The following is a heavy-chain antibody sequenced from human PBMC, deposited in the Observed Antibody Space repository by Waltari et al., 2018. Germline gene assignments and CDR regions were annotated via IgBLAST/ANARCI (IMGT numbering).Heavy chain of an antibody. V-gene: IGHV4-59*01. J-gene: IGHJ5*02. Sequence: QVQLQESGPSLLKPSETLSLICTVSGGSISGFYWCWVRQPPGKGLDWIGYIYYTGSTNFNPSLKSRVTMSVDTSKNQFSLKLSSVTAADTAFYYCARGGGGDCEWFDPWGQGTLVTVSS. CDR2: IYYTGST. CDR3: ARGGGGDCEWFDP. D-gene: IGHD2-21*02. CDR1: GGSISGFY.